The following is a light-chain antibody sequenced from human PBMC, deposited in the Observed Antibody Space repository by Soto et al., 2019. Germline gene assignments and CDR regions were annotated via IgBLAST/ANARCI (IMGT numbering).Light chain of an antibody. CDR1: SSDVGSYNL. Sequence: QSALTQPASVSGSPGQSITISCTGTSSDVGSYNLVSWYQHHPGKAPKLMIYEGSRRRSGVSNRFSGSKSGNTASLTISGLQAEDEADYYCCSYTVSSTWVFGTGTKVTVL. CDR3: CSYTVSSTWV. J-gene: IGLJ1*01. V-gene: IGLV2-23*01. CDR2: EGS.